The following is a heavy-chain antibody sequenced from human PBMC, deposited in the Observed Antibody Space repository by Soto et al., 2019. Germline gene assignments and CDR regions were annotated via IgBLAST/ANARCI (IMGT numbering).Heavy chain of an antibody. Sequence: EVQLVESGGGLVTPGGSLTLSCAASGFSFSPAWMNWVRQAPGKGLEWVGPIKSKGGGGTADYAAPVKGRFIISRDDSKNTIDLQMNSLKPEDTALYYCIWQQDFYGGGAVWGQGTTVTVTS. V-gene: IGHV3-15*07. CDR3: IWQQDFYGGGAV. D-gene: IGHD6-13*01. CDR2: IKSKGGGGTA. J-gene: IGHJ6*02. CDR1: GFSFSPAW.